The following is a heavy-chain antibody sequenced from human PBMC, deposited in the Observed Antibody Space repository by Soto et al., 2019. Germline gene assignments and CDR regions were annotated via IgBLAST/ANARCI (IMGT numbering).Heavy chain of an antibody. CDR2: IVPVFGTA. CDR3: AKLQGSGSYYDDDY. Sequence: SVKVSCKALGGPSNNYGDSWVRQAPGQGLEWMGGIVPVFGTANYAPKFHGRLRITADDSTRTVNMELRSLNSDDTAVYYCAKLQGSGSYYDDDYWGQGTLVTVSS. D-gene: IGHD3-10*01. CDR1: GGPSNNYG. J-gene: IGHJ4*02. V-gene: IGHV1-69*13.